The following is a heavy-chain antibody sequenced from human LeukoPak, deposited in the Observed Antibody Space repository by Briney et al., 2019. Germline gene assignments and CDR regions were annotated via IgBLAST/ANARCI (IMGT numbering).Heavy chain of an antibody. V-gene: IGHV3-21*04. CDR1: GFTFSRNS. Sequence: GGSLRLSCAASGFTFSRNSMNWVRQAPGKGLEWVSSISSSSSYIYYADSVKGRFTISRDNARNSVYLQMNSLRAEDTAVYFCARDGLRRGSLYYFDYWGQGTLVTVSS. CDR2: ISSSSSYI. CDR3: ARDGLRRGSLYYFDY. D-gene: IGHD1-26*01. J-gene: IGHJ4*02.